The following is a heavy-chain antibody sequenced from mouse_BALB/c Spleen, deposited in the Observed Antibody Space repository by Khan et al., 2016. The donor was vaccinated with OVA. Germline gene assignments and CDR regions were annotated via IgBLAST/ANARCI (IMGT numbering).Heavy chain of an antibody. CDR3: AGHGFEYGYWYFDV. J-gene: IGHJ1*01. Sequence: EVQLVESGGGLVQPKGSLKLSCAASGFTFNTYAMNWVRQAPGKGLEWVARIRSKSNNYATYYGDSVQDRFTISRDDSQSMLYLQMNNLKIEDTAMYYCAGHGFEYGYWYFDVWGAGTTVTVSS. V-gene: IGHV10-1*02. D-gene: IGHD1-1*01. CDR1: GFTFNTYA. CDR2: IRSKSNNYAT.